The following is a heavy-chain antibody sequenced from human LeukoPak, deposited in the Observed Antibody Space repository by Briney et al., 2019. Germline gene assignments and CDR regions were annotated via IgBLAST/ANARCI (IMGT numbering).Heavy chain of an antibody. J-gene: IGHJ5*02. V-gene: IGHV1-2*02. CDR1: GYTFTGYY. Sequence: ASVKVSCKASGYTFTGYYMHWVRQAPGQGLEWMGWINPNSGGTNYAQKFQGRVTMTRDTSISTAYMELSRLRSEDTAVYYCARAGGNCSSTSCSRGRWFDPWGQGTLVTVSS. CDR2: INPNSGGT. CDR3: ARAGGNCSSTSCSRGRWFDP. D-gene: IGHD2-2*01.